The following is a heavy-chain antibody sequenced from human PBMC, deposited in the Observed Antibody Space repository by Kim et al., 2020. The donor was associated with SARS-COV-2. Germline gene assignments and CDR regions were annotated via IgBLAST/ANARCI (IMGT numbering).Heavy chain of an antibody. J-gene: IGHJ5*02. CDR2: IYYSGST. D-gene: IGHD3-9*01. CDR1: GGSISSYY. Sequence: SETLSLTCTVSGGSISSYYWSWIRQPPGKGLEWIGYIYYSGSTNYNPSLKSRVTISVDTSKNQFSLKLSSVTAADTAVYYCARVLPEAYYDILTGYYSNWFDPWGQGTLVTVSS. CDR3: ARVLPEAYYDILTGYYSNWFDP. V-gene: IGHV4-59*13.